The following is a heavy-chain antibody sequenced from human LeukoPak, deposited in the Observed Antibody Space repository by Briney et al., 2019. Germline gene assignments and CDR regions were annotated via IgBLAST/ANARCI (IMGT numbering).Heavy chain of an antibody. CDR3: AKWGDFDVLTGYYVPDF. D-gene: IGHD3-9*01. CDR2: ITGSGGNT. J-gene: IGHJ4*02. Sequence: GGSLRLSCAASGFTFSSYAMSWVRQAPGEGLEWVSAITGSGGNTYYADSVKGRFTISRDNSKNTLYLQMNSLGDGDTAVYYCAKWGDFDVLTGYYVPDFWGQGTLVTVSS. V-gene: IGHV3-23*01. CDR1: GFTFSSYA.